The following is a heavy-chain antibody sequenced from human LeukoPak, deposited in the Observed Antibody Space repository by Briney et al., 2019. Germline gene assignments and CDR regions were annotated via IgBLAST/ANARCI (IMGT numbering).Heavy chain of an antibody. V-gene: IGHV3-23*01. CDR3: AKSYGSGRGGFDY. CDR2: IVPSGGSA. Sequence: PGGSLRLSCAASGFTFSSNAMSWVRQAPGKGLEWVSGIVPSGGSAYYADSVKGRFTISRDNSKNTLYLQMNSLRAEDTAVYYCAKSYGSGRGGFDYWGQGTLVTVSS. D-gene: IGHD3-10*01. CDR1: GFTFSSNA. J-gene: IGHJ4*02.